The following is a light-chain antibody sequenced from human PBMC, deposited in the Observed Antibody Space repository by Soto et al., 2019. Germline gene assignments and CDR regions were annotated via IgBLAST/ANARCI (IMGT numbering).Light chain of an antibody. CDR1: SSNIGSNP. CDR3: AAWDDSLDAYV. J-gene: IGLJ1*01. V-gene: IGLV1-44*01. CDR2: SNI. Sequence: VLTQPPSASGSPGHRVTISCSGSSSNIGSNPVNWYQQLPGTAPKLFIYSNIQRPSGVPDRSSGSKSGTSASLTISGLQSEDEADYYCAAWDDSLDAYVFGTGTKVTVL.